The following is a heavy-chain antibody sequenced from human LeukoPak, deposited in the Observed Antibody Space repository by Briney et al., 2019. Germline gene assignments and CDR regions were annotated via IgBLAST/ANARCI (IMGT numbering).Heavy chain of an antibody. J-gene: IGHJ5*02. D-gene: IGHD3-22*01. CDR2: INPSGGST. CDR3: ARDLYYYDSSGSNNWFDP. V-gene: IGHV1-46*01. CDR1: GYTFTSYY. Sequence: ASVKVSCKASGYTFTSYYMHWVRQAPGQGLEWMGIINPSGGSTSYAQKFQGRVTMTRDTSTSTVYMELSRLRSDDTAVYYCARDLYYYDSSGSNNWFDPWGQGTLVTVSS.